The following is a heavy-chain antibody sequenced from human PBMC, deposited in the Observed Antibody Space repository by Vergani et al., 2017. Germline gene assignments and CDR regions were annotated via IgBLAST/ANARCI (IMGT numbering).Heavy chain of an antibody. D-gene: IGHD3-16*01. J-gene: IGHJ6*03. CDR2: INPSGGST. V-gene: IGHV1-46*01. CDR3: ARNSPGGYYYYYMDV. Sequence: QVQLVQSGAEVKKPGASVKVSCKASGYTFTSYYMHWVRQAPGQGLEWMGIINPSGGSTSYAQKFQGRVTMTRDTSTGTVYMELSSLRSEDTAVYYCARNSPGGYYYYYMDVWGKGTTVTVSS. CDR1: GYTFTSYY.